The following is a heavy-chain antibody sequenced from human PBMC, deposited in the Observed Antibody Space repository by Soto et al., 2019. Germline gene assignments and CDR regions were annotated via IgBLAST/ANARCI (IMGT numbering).Heavy chain of an antibody. Sequence: PGGSLRLSCAASGFTLSSYSMNWVRQSPRRGLEWIAYANTGSTAIYYADSVKGRFTISRDNAQNSLYLQMDSLRAEDTAMFYCAREAHRGGFDLWGQGT. J-gene: IGHJ5*02. CDR3: AREAHRGGFDL. D-gene: IGHD3-16*01. CDR2: ANTGSTAI. CDR1: GFTLSSYS. V-gene: IGHV3-48*01.